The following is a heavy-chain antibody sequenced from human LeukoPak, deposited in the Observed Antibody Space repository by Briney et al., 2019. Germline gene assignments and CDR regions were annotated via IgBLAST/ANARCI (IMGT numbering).Heavy chain of an antibody. CDR3: AKESNYYYDSSGSQPPHFDY. Sequence: PGGSLRLSCAASGFTFSNYWMSWVRQAPGKGLEWVSAISGSGGSTYYADSVKGRFTISRDNSKNTLYLQMNSLRAEDTAVYYCAKESNYYYDSSGSQPPHFDYWGQGTLVTVSS. J-gene: IGHJ4*02. CDR1: GFTFSNYW. D-gene: IGHD3-22*01. V-gene: IGHV3-23*01. CDR2: ISGSGGST.